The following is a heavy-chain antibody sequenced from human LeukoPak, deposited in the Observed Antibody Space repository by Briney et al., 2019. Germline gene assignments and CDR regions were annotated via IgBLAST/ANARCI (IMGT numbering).Heavy chain of an antibody. D-gene: IGHD6-25*01. CDR1: GYPFTAHF. CDR2: VNPKTGGT. J-gene: IGHJ4*02. V-gene: IGHV1-2*02. Sequence: ASVRVSCKPSGYPFTAHFLHWMRQAPGQGLEWVGWVNPKTGGTKYAEKFQGRVTMARDTSITTVFMELSGLRSDDSAVYYCAVSIQAASIPAFDYWGQGTLVTVSS. CDR3: AVSIQAASIPAFDY.